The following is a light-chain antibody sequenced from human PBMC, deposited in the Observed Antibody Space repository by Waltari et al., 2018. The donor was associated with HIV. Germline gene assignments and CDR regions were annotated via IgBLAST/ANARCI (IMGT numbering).Light chain of an antibody. V-gene: IGLV2-11*01. J-gene: IGLJ3*02. CDR1: SSDVGDYNY. Sequence: QSALTQPRPVSGSPGPSVTISCTGTSSDVGDYNYVSWSQQHPAKAPKLMIFDVNKRPSGVPDRFSGSKSGNTASLTISGLQAEDEADYYCCSYADDYTWVFGGGTKLTVL. CDR3: CSYADDYTWV. CDR2: DVN.